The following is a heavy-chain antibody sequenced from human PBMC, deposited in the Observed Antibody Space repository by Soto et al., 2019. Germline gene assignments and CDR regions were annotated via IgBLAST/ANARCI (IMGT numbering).Heavy chain of an antibody. D-gene: IGHD4-4*01. J-gene: IGHJ4*02. V-gene: IGHV1-18*01. CDR3: ARDPLNYSNYTRYYLDH. Sequence: ASVKVSCKASGYTFTRNGISWVRQAPGQGLEWMGWISAYNGNTNYAQKLQGRVTMTTDSSTSTAYMEVRSLRSDDTAVYYCARDPLNYSNYTRYYLDHWGQGTLVTVSS. CDR1: GYTFTRNG. CDR2: ISAYNGNT.